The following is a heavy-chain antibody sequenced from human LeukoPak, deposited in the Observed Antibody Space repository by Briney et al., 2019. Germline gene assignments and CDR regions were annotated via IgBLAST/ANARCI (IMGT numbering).Heavy chain of an antibody. Sequence: GGSLRLSCAASGFTFSSYRMHWVRQAPGKGLVWVSRINSDGTSTSYADSVKGRFTISRDNAKNTLYLQMNSLRAEDTAVYYCSRALYGDPHFDYWGQGTLVTVSS. V-gene: IGHV3-74*01. D-gene: IGHD4-17*01. CDR3: SRALYGDPHFDY. J-gene: IGHJ4*02. CDR2: INSDGTST. CDR1: GFTFSSYR.